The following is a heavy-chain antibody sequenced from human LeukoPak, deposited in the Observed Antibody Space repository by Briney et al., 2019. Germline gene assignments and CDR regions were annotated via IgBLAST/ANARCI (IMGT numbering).Heavy chain of an antibody. D-gene: IGHD3-22*01. CDR2: INHLGYT. CDR1: GGSFSGYY. V-gene: IGHV4-34*01. CDR3: ARGYDSSGYYRNYYFDY. Sequence: PSETLSLTCGVSGGSFSGYYWSWIRQSPGKGLEWIGEINHLGYTNYNPSLTSRVTISADTSKTQFSLKLDSVTAADTAVYYCARGYDSSGYYRNYYFDYWGQGTPVTVSS. J-gene: IGHJ4*02.